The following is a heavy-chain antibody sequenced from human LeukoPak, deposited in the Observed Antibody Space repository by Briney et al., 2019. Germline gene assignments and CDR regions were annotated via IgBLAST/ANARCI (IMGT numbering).Heavy chain of an antibody. CDR2: ISSSGSTI. CDR3: AKRRGLELLYYYYMDV. J-gene: IGHJ6*03. CDR1: GFTSSSYA. V-gene: IGHV3-48*01. D-gene: IGHD1-7*01. Sequence: GGSLRLSCAASGFTSSSYAMNWVRQAPGKGLEWVSYISSSGSTIYYADSVKGRFTISRDNAKNTLYLQMNSLRAEDTAVYYCAKRRGLELLYYYYMDVWGRGTTVTVSS.